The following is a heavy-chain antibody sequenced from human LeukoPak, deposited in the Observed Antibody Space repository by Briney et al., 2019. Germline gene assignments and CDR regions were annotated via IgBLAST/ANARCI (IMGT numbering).Heavy chain of an antibody. V-gene: IGHV3-9*01. CDR3: ARGGHRQKEF. D-gene: IGHD3-10*01. J-gene: IGHJ4*02. CDR2: ISWNSGSI. Sequence: GGSLRLSCAASGFTFDDYAMHWVRQAPGKGVEWVSGISWNSGSIGYADSVKGRFTISRDNANNSLYLQMSSLRAEDTAVYYCARGGHRQKEFWGQGTLVTVSS. CDR1: GFTFDDYA.